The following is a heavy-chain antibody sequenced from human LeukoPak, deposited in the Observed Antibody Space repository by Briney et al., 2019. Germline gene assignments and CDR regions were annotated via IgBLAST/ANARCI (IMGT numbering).Heavy chain of an antibody. D-gene: IGHD3-16*01. V-gene: IGHV4-34*01. CDR1: GGSFSGYY. CDR3: ARGRFFDYVWGSYPFDY. Sequence: SETLSLTCAVYGGSFSGYYWSCVRQPPGKGLEWIGEINHSGSTNYNLSLKSRVSISLDTSKNQFSLKLSSVTAADTAVYYCARGRFFDYVWGSYPFDYWGQGTLVTVSS. CDR2: INHSGST. J-gene: IGHJ4*02.